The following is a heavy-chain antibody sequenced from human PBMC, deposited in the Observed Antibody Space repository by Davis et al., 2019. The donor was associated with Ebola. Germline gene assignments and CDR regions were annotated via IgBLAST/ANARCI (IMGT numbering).Heavy chain of an antibody. J-gene: IGHJ6*02. CDR1: GGSISYYY. Sequence: MPSETLSLTCTVSGGSISYYYWSWIRQPPGKGLEWIGYIYYSGSTNYNPSLKSRVTISVDTSKNQFSLKLSSVTAADTAVYYCARQSGYDGMDVWGQGTTVTVSS. D-gene: IGHD3-3*01. CDR2: IYYSGST. V-gene: IGHV4-59*08. CDR3: ARQSGYDGMDV.